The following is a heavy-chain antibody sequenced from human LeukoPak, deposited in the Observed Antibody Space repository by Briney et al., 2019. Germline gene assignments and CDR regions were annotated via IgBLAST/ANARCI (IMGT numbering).Heavy chain of an antibody. CDR3: ARESNYYDSSGYRPTRDYYMDV. D-gene: IGHD3-22*01. Sequence: ASVKVSCKASGGTFSSYAISWVRQAPGQGLEWMGGIIPIFGTANYAQKFQGRVTITTDESTSTAYMELSSLRSEDTAVYYCARESNYYDSSGYRPTRDYYMDVWGKGTTVSVSS. CDR1: GGTFSSYA. CDR2: IIPIFGTA. J-gene: IGHJ6*03. V-gene: IGHV1-69*05.